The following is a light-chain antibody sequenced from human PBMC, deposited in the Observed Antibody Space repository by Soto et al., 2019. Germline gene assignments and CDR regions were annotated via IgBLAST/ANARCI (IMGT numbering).Light chain of an antibody. CDR1: QGISSY. J-gene: IGKJ1*01. Sequence: DIQLTQSPSFLSASVEDRVTITCRTSQGISSYLAWYQQKPGKAPKLLIYAASTLQSGVPSRFSGSGSGTEFTLTISSLQPDDFATYYCQQHKSLWTFGQGTKVDIK. V-gene: IGKV1-9*01. CDR2: AAS. CDR3: QQHKSLWT.